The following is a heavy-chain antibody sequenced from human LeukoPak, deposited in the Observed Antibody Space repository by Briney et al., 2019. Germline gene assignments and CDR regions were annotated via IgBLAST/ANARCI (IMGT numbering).Heavy chain of an antibody. V-gene: IGHV4-38-2*02. Sequence: SETLSLTCTVSGYSISSGYYWGWIRQPPGEGLEWIGSIYHSGSTYYNPSLKSRVTISVDTSKNQFSLKLSSVTAADTAVYYCARDYGSGWLYWGQGTLVTVSS. D-gene: IGHD6-19*01. CDR3: ARDYGSGWLY. J-gene: IGHJ4*02. CDR2: IYHSGST. CDR1: GYSISSGYY.